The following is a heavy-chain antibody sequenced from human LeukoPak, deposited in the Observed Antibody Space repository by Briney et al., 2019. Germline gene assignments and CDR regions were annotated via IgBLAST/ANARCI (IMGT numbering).Heavy chain of an antibody. CDR3: ARVRKLGIYWYFDL. Sequence: ASVKVSCKASGYTFTSYGISWVRQAPGQGLEWMGWISAYNGNTNYAQKLQGRVTMTTDTSTSTAYMELRSLRSEDTAVYYCARVRKLGIYWYFDLWGRGTLVTVSS. J-gene: IGHJ2*01. V-gene: IGHV1-18*01. D-gene: IGHD7-27*01. CDR2: ISAYNGNT. CDR1: GYTFTSYG.